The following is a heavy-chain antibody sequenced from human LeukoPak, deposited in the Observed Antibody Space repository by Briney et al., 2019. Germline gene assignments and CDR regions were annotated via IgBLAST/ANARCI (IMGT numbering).Heavy chain of an antibody. V-gene: IGHV1-2*02. CDR2: INPNSGGT. J-gene: IGHJ4*02. D-gene: IGHD1-26*01. CDR1: GYTFSGYY. CDR3: ARERVVGALSSALDY. Sequence: ASVKVSCKASGYTFSGYYMHWVRQAPGQGLEWTEWINPNSGGTNYAQKFQGRVTMTRDTSIRKAYMELSRLRSDDTAVYYCARERVVGALSSALDYWGQGTLVTVSS.